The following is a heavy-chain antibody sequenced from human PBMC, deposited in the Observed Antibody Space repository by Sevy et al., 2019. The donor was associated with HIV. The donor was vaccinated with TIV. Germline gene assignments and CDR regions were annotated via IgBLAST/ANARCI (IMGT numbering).Heavy chain of an antibody. CDR2: ISYDGSNK. J-gene: IGHJ4*02. D-gene: IGHD6-6*01. Sequence: GGSLRLSCAASGFTFSSYGMHWVRQAPGKGLEWVAVISYDGSNKYYADSVKGRFTISRDNSKNTLYLQMNSLRAEDTAVYYCVTNLFEYSSSSFDYWGQGTLVTVSS. CDR3: VTNLFEYSSSSFDY. CDR1: GFTFSSYG. V-gene: IGHV3-30*03.